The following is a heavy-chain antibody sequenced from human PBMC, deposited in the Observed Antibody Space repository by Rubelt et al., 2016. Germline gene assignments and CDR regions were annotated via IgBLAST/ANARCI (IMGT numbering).Heavy chain of an antibody. CDR3: ARCYGSGSYGNWFDP. CDR2: IYTSGST. Sequence: SWIRQPAGKGLEWIGRIYTSGSTNYNPSLKSRVTMSVDTSKNQFSLKLSSVTAADTAVYYCARCYGSGSYGNWFDPWGQGTLVTVSS. D-gene: IGHD3-10*01. J-gene: IGHJ5*02. V-gene: IGHV4-4*07.